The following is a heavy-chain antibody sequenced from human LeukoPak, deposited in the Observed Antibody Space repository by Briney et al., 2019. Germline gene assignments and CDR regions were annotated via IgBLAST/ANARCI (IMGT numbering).Heavy chain of an antibody. CDR3: ARSAAGIPVYYMDV. J-gene: IGHJ6*03. V-gene: IGHV4-59*11. CDR1: GGSISRHY. Sequence: SETLSLTRTVSGGSISRHYWSWIRQPPGKGLEWIRYIYYSGSTNYNPSLKSRVTISVDTSKNQFSLKLSSVTAADTAVYYCARSAAGIPVYYMDVWGKGTTVTVSS. D-gene: IGHD6-13*01. CDR2: IYYSGST.